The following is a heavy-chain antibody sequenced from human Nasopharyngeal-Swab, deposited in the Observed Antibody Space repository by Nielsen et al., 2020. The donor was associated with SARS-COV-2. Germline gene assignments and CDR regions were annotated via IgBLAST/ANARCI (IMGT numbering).Heavy chain of an antibody. J-gene: IGHJ6*03. Sequence: SETLSLTCTVSGGSISSSSYYWGWIRQPPGKGLEWIGSIYYSGSTYYNPSLKSRVTISVDTSKNQFSLKLSSVTAADTAVYYCARGLRGVTTHYYYYYMDVWGKGTTVTVSS. CDR2: IYYSGST. D-gene: IGHD4-17*01. CDR3: ARGLRGVTTHYYYYYMDV. CDR1: GGSISSSSYY. V-gene: IGHV4-39*01.